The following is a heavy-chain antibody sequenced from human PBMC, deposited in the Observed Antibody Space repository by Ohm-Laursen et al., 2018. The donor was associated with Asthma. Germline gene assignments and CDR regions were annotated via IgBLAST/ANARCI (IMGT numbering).Heavy chain of an antibody. CDR2: IGPTGRAT. V-gene: IGHV3-23*01. CDR1: GFTFSSHA. Sequence: GSLRLSCAASGFTFSSHAMSWVRQAPGKGLEWVAGIGPTGRATYYVDSAKGRFTISRDDSKNTLFLQLNSLRAEDTAVYYCARDAVGAAGVHRHFDSWGQGTLVTVSS. CDR3: ARDAVGAAGVHRHFDS. D-gene: IGHD6-13*01. J-gene: IGHJ4*02.